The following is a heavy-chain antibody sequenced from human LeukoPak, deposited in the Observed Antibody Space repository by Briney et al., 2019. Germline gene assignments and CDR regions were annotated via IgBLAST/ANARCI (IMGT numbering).Heavy chain of an antibody. CDR3: ARDLAVAGHWYFDL. D-gene: IGHD6-19*01. CDR1: GGSFSGYY. V-gene: IGHV4-34*01. CDR2: INHSGST. Sequence: PSETLSLTCAVYGGSFSGYYWSWIRQPPGKGLEWIGEINHSGSTNYNPSLKSRVTISVDTSKNQFSLKLSSVTAADTAVYYCARDLAVAGHWYFDLWGRGTLVTVSS. J-gene: IGHJ2*01.